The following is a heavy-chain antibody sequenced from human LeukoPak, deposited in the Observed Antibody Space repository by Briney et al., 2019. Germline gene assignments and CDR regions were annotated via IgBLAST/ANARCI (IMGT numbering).Heavy chain of an antibody. CDR2: IRYDGSNK. J-gene: IGHJ4*02. CDR3: AKDLGHGFSAKGY. V-gene: IGHV3-30*02. CDR1: GFTFSSYG. Sequence: GGSLRLSCAASGFTFSSYGMHWVRQAPGKGLEWVAFIRYDGSNKYYADSVKGRFTISRDNSKNTLYLQMNSLRAEDTAVYYCAKDLGHGFSAKGYWGQGTLVTVSS. D-gene: IGHD3-3*01.